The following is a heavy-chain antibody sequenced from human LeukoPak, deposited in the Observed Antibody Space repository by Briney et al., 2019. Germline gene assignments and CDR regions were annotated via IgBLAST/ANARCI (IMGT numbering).Heavy chain of an antibody. CDR3: TRDFDQPSGN. V-gene: IGHV3-30*02. D-gene: IGHD3-9*01. J-gene: IGHJ4*02. Sequence: GGSLRLSCAASGFTFSTYGMHWVRQAPGKGLEWVAFIQFDGSNEYNADSVKGRFTISRDNAKNTLYLQMNSLRAEDTAVYYCTRDFDQPSGNWGQGTLVTVSS. CDR1: GFTFSTYG. CDR2: IQFDGSNE.